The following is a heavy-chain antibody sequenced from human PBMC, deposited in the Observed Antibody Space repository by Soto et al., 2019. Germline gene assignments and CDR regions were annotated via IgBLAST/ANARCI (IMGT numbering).Heavy chain of an antibody. CDR1: GGSISSSGYY. Sequence: LSLTCTVSGGSISSSGYYWGWIRQPPGKGLEWIGYIYYSGSTNYNPSLKSRVTISVDTSKNQFSLKLSSVTAADTAVYYCARRYGSGFDYWGQGTLVTVSS. CDR2: IYYSGST. V-gene: IGHV4-61*05. J-gene: IGHJ4*02. CDR3: ARRYGSGFDY. D-gene: IGHD3-10*01.